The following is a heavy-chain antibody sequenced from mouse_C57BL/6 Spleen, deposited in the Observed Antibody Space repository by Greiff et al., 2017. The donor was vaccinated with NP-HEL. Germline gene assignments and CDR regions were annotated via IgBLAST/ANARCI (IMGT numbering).Heavy chain of an antibody. V-gene: IGHV1-55*01. CDR1: GYTFTSYW. D-gene: IGHD1-1*01. CDR2: IYPGSDST. CDR3: ARYYYGSSYGWFAY. Sequence: QVQLQQPGAELVKPGASVKMSCKASGYTFTSYWITWVKQRPGQGLEWIGDIYPGSDSTKYNEKFKSKATLTVDTSSSTANMQLSSLTSEDSAVYYCARYYYGSSYGWFAYWGQGTLVTVSA. J-gene: IGHJ3*01.